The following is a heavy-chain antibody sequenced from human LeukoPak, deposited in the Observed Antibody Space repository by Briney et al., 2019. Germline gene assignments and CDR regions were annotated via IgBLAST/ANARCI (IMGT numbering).Heavy chain of an antibody. Sequence: PGRSLRLSCAASGFTFDDYAMHWVRQAPGKGLEWVSGISWNSGSIGYVDSVKGRFTISRDNAKNSLFLQMNSLRAEDTAVYYCARDRNTDFWSGYYTNYFDYWGQGTLVTVSS. V-gene: IGHV3-9*01. CDR2: ISWNSGSI. CDR3: ARDRNTDFWSGYYTNYFDY. CDR1: GFTFDDYA. D-gene: IGHD3-3*01. J-gene: IGHJ4*02.